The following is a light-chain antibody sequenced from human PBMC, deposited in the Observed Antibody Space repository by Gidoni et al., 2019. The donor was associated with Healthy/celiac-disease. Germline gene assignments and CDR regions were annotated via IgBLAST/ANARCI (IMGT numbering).Light chain of an antibody. CDR1: QDISNY. Sequence: DIQMTQSPSSLSASVGDRVTITCQANQDISNYLNWYQQKPGKAPKLLIYDASNLETGVPSRFSGRGSGKKFTFTISSLQPEDIATYYCQQYDNLPYTFXQXTKLEIK. CDR3: QQYDNLPYT. J-gene: IGKJ2*01. V-gene: IGKV1-33*01. CDR2: DAS.